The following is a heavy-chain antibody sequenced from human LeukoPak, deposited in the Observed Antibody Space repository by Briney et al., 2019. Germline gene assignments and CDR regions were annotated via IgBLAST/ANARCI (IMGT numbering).Heavy chain of an antibody. J-gene: IGHJ4*02. CDR2: IDPDGSER. CDR3: ANGGSESSHDGHD. V-gene: IGHV3-7*01. D-gene: IGHD3-16*01. CDR1: RFTSSSFW. Sequence: PGGSLRLSCVASRFTSSSFWMRWVRRPPGKGPEWVATIDPDGSERYYVDSVKGRFAISRDNSKNSLSLQMNNLRADDSAVYFCANGGSESSHDGHDWGRGALATASS.